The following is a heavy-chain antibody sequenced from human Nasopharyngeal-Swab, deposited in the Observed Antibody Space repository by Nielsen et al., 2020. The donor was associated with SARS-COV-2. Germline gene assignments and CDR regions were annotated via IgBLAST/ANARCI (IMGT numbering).Heavy chain of an antibody. CDR3: ARAVGIAARVFDY. CDR2: ITPSGGAT. D-gene: IGHD6-6*01. J-gene: IGHJ4*02. Sequence: ASVKVSCKASGFTFNQYYMHWVRQAPGQGLEWMGVITPSGGATNYARKFQGRVTMTRDPSTSTVYLDLSSLRSDDTAVYYCARAVGIAARVFDYWGQGTLVTVSS. CDR1: GFTFNQYY. V-gene: IGHV1-46*02.